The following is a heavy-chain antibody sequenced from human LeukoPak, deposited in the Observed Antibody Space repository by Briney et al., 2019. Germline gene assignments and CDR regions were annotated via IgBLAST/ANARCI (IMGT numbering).Heavy chain of an antibody. CDR3: AKWELYSGFYYIDY. V-gene: IGHV3-7*01. CDR1: GFTFSSYA. CDR2: IKPDGSLI. Sequence: GGSLRLSCAASGFTFSSYAMSWVRQAPGKGLEWVANIKPDGSLIYYVDSVKGRFTISRDNAKNSLYLQMNSLRAEDTAVYYCAKWELYSGFYYIDYWGQGTLATVYS. J-gene: IGHJ4*02. D-gene: IGHD1-26*01.